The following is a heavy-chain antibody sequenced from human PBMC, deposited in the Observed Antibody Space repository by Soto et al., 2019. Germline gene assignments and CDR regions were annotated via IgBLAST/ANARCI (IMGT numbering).Heavy chain of an antibody. D-gene: IGHD3-9*01. V-gene: IGHV1-8*01. J-gene: IGHJ5*02. CDR3: ARGNYNILTGHPYVDR. Sequence: QVQLVPSGAEVKKPGASVKVSCKASGYTFTNYDINWVRQATGQGLEWMGWMNPNSGHTRYAQKFQGRVTMTRKTSINTAYMELSSLTSEDTAVYYCARGNYNILTGHPYVDRWGQGTLVTVSS. CDR1: GYTFTNYD. CDR2: MNPNSGHT.